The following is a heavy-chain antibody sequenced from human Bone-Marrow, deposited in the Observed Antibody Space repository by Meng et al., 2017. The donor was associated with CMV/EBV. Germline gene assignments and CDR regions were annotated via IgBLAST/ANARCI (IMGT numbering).Heavy chain of an antibody. Sequence: EGLCLDSRGGWLLPGGSRRLSVAPSSIPFSGYSMSCVRQAPWKGLEGVVHISGSGGSTYYAYSVKGRFTISRDNSKNTLYLKMTSLRAEDTAVYYCARIVWFGGYNWFDPWGQGTLVTVSS. CDR2: ISGSGGST. CDR3: ARIVWFGGYNWFDP. CDR1: SIPFSGYS. J-gene: IGHJ5*02. V-gene: IGHV3-23*01. D-gene: IGHD3-10*01.